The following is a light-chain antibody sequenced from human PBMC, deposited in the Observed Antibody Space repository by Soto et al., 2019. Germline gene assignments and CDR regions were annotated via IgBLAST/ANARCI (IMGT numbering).Light chain of an antibody. CDR3: AAWDDSLSGGV. Sequence: QSVLTQPPSASGTPGQTVTISCSGSSFNIGFNYVYWYQQLPGMAPKLLIHSNDERPSGVPDRFSGSKSGTSASLAISGLRYEDEADYYCAAWDDSLSGGVLGTGTKVTVL. CDR2: SND. V-gene: IGLV1-47*02. CDR1: SFNIGFNY. J-gene: IGLJ1*01.